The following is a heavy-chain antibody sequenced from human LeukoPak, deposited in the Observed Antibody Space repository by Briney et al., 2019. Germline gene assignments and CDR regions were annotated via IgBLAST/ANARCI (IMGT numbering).Heavy chain of an antibody. Sequence: PSETLSLTCTVSGGSISSYYWSWIRQPPGKGLEWIGYIYYSGSTNYNPSLKSRVTISVDTSKNQFSLKLSSVTAADTAVYYCARYGGKKKIDYWGQGTLVTVSS. CDR3: ARYGGKKKIDY. J-gene: IGHJ4*02. CDR1: GGSISSYY. D-gene: IGHD4-23*01. CDR2: IYYSGST. V-gene: IGHV4-59*01.